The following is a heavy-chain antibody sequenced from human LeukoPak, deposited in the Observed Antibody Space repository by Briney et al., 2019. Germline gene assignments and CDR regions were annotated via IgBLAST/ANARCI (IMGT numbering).Heavy chain of an antibody. CDR3: ARDRKSIFGVVIKLLDY. D-gene: IGHD3-3*01. Sequence: PGGSLRLSCAASGFTFSSYWMSWVRQAPGKGLEWVANIKQDGSEKYYVDSVKGRFTISRDNAKNSLYLQMNSLRAEDTAVYYCARDRKSIFGVVIKLLDYWGQGTLVTVSS. V-gene: IGHV3-7*01. CDR1: GFTFSSYW. CDR2: IKQDGSEK. J-gene: IGHJ4*02.